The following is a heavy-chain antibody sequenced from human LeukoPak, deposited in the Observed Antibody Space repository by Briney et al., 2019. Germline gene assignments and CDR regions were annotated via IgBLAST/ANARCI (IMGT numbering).Heavy chain of an antibody. D-gene: IGHD4-17*01. CDR1: GGSISSYY. CDR2: IYYSGST. CDR3: ARHRRTVTTPYYMDV. J-gene: IGHJ6*03. Sequence: SETLSLTCTVSGGSISSYYWNWIRQPPGKGLEWIGYIYYSGSTNYNPSLKSRVTISVDTSKNQFSLKLSSVTAADTAVYYCARHRRTVTTPYYMDVWGKGTTVTVSS. V-gene: IGHV4-59*08.